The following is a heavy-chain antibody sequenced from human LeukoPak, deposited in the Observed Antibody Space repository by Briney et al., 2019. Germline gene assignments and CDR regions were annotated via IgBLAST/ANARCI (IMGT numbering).Heavy chain of an antibody. CDR1: GLPFISYR. CDR3: ARVPSTYCSSTSCLSY. D-gene: IGHD2-2*01. J-gene: IGHJ4*02. V-gene: IGHV3-21*01. Sequence: LLGGLDLSCAASGLPFISYRMNWARQAQGKGLEWVSSISSSSSYIYYAVSVRGRFTISRDNAKNSLYLQMNSLRAEDTAVYYCARVPSTYCSSTSCLSYWGQGTLVTVSS. CDR2: ISSSSSYI.